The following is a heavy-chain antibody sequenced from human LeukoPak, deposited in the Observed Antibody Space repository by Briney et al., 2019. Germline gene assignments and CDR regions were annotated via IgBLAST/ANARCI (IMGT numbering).Heavy chain of an antibody. CDR1: GFTFSSYD. CDR2: ISTSGGST. Sequence: GGSLRLSCAASGFTFSSYDMSWVRQAPGKGLEWVSVISTSGGSTYHADSVKGRFIISRDNSKNTLYLQTNSLRAEDTAAYYCAKGRACTNGVCHFDYWGRGTLVTVSS. V-gene: IGHV3-23*01. D-gene: IGHD2-8*01. J-gene: IGHJ4*02. CDR3: AKGRACTNGVCHFDY.